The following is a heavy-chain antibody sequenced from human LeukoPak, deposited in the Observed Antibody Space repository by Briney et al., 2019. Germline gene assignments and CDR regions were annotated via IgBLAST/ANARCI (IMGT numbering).Heavy chain of an antibody. D-gene: IGHD3-10*01. J-gene: IGHJ5*02. V-gene: IGHV1-69*01. CDR2: IIPIFGTA. Sequence: SVTVSFKASGGTFISYAISWVRQAPGQGVEWMGGIIPIFGTANYAQKFQGRVTITADESTSTAYMELSSLRSEDTAVYYCARDRRFGELYDPWGQGTLVTVSS. CDR3: ARDRRFGELYDP. CDR1: GGTFISYA.